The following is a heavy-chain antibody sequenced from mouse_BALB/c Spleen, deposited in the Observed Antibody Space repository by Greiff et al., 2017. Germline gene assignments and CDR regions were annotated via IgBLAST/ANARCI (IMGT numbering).Heavy chain of an antibody. V-gene: IGHV3-2*02. CDR2: ISYSGST. D-gene: IGHD2-2*01. Sequence: EVKLQESGPGLVKPSQSLSLTCTVTGYSITSDYAWNWIRQFPGNKLEWMGYISYSGSTSYNPSLKSRISITRDTSKNQFFLQLNSVTTEDTATYYCARSDYGFAWFAYWGQGTLVTVSA. J-gene: IGHJ3*01. CDR1: GYSITSDYA. CDR3: ARSDYGFAWFAY.